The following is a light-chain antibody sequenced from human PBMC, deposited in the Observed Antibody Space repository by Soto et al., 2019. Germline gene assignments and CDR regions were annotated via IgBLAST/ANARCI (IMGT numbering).Light chain of an antibody. J-gene: IGKJ1*01. V-gene: IGKV3-15*01. Sequence: EIVMTQPPDTLSVSPGERATLSCRASQSVSNNLAWYHQKPGQAPRLLTFGASTRATGIPARFSGSGSGTEFTLTVSSLHSEDFAVYYCQQKNDWWTFGQGTKVEIK. CDR1: QSVSNN. CDR2: GAS. CDR3: QQKNDWWT.